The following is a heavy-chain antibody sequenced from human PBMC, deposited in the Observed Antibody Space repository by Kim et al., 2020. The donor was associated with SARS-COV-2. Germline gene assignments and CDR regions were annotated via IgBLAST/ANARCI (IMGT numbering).Heavy chain of an antibody. CDR2: FRGSGGNT. D-gene: IGHD2-15*01. V-gene: IGHV3-23*01. Sequence: GGSLRLSCVASGFIFSGYAMSWVRQVPGKGLEWVSGFRGSGGNTYYADSVKGRFTISRDDAKNTLYLQMNSLTAEDTAIYYCAKETRYCSSGSCFSDALDIWGQGTGVSVSS. CDR3: AKETRYCSSGSCFSDALDI. CDR1: GFIFSGYA. J-gene: IGHJ3*02.